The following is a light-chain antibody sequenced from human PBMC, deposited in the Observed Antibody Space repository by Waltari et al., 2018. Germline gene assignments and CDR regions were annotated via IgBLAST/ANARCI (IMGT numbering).Light chain of an antibody. CDR1: QSISPW. Sequence: DIQMTQSPSTLSASVGDRVTITCRASQSISPWLAWFQQKPGRAPKVLTYKVSSLESGVPSRFSGSGSGTEFTLTISSLQFDDSASYYCQNYGYFPYIFGQGTKLEIK. CDR3: QNYGYFPYI. CDR2: KVS. J-gene: IGKJ2*01. V-gene: IGKV1-5*03.